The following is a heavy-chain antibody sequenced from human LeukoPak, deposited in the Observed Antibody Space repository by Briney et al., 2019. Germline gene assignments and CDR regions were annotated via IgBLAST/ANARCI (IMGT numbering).Heavy chain of an antibody. D-gene: IGHD1-26*01. J-gene: IGHJ4*02. Sequence: GGSLRLSCAASGFTFSSYGMHWVRQAPGKGLEWVAVISYDGSNKYYADSVKGRFTISRDNSKNTLYLQMNSLRAEDTAVYYCAGVGGELLYYFDYWGQGTLVTVSS. CDR3: AGVGGELLYYFDY. CDR1: GFTFSSYG. CDR2: ISYDGSNK. V-gene: IGHV3-30*03.